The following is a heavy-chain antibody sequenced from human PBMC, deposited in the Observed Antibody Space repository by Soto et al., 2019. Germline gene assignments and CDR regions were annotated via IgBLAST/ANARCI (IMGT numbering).Heavy chain of an antibody. CDR1: GFSLTTRGVG. Sequence: QITLKEPGPTLVRPTQTLTLTCSFSGFSLTTRGVGVGWLRQPPGKALELLALIYWDDDEGYSPSLKSRLSITTDTSKNLVVLTMAYMDPVDTATYYCAHRPRGFSYHFDYWGQGTLVTVSS. V-gene: IGHV2-5*02. J-gene: IGHJ4*02. CDR2: IYWDDDE. CDR3: AHRPRGFSYHFDY. D-gene: IGHD5-18*01.